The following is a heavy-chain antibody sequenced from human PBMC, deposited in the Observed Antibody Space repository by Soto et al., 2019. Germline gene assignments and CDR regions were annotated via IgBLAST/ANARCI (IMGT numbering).Heavy chain of an antibody. V-gene: IGHV1-18*01. Sequence: QVQLVQSGAEVRKPGASVKVSCKASGYTFTNYGITWVRQAPGQGLEWMGWINTYNGNTNYTQKVQDRVTLTTDTSTNTAYMELRSLRSDDTAVYYCARVWVETMTILHYYYGMDVW. J-gene: IGHJ6*01. CDR2: INTYNGNT. CDR1: GYTFTNYG. CDR3: ARVWVETMTILHYYYGMDV. D-gene: IGHD4-17*01.